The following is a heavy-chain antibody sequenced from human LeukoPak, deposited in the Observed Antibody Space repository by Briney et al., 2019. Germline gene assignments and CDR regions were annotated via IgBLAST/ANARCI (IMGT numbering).Heavy chain of an antibody. Sequence: GGSLRLSCAASGFTSSSYWMHWVRKAPGKGLVWVSRINSDGSSTFYADSVKGRFTISRDNAKNTLYLQMNSLRAEDTAVYYCARKNSGYYDLDYWGQGTLVTVSS. CDR2: INSDGSST. J-gene: IGHJ4*02. CDR1: GFTSSSYW. CDR3: ARKNSGYYDLDY. V-gene: IGHV3-74*01. D-gene: IGHD5-12*01.